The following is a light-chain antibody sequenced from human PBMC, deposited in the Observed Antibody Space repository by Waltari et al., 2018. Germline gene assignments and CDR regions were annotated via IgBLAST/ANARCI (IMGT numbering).Light chain of an antibody. CDR2: ETS. J-gene: IGKJ1*01. Sequence: DIQMTQSPPTLSASVGDRVTLTCRASLNIFGRLAWYQQKPGKPPKLLIYETSNLESWVPSRFSGSGSGTDFTLVIAGLEPEDSGTYFCQQDYISPWTFGQGTTVEVK. CDR1: LNIFGR. CDR3: QQDYISPWT. V-gene: IGKV1-5*03.